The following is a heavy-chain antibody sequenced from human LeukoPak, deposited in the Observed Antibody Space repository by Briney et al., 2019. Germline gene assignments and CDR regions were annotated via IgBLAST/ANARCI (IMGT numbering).Heavy chain of an antibody. CDR2: INHSGST. CDR3: ATTTTVTDDNWFDP. D-gene: IGHD4-17*01. V-gene: IGHV4-34*01. J-gene: IGHJ5*02. CDR1: GGSFSGYY. Sequence: SETLSLTCAVYGGSFSGYYWSWIRQPPGKGLEWIGEINHSGSTNYNPSLKSRVTISVDTSKNQFSLKLSSVTAADTAMYYCATTTTVTDDNWFDPWGQGTLVTVSS.